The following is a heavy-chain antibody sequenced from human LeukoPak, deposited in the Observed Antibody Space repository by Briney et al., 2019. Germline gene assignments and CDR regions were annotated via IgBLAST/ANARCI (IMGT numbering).Heavy chain of an antibody. Sequence: ASVKVSCKASGYTFTSYAMNWVRQAPGQGLEWMGWISCYTGNTNYPQKVQGRVTMTTDTSTGTAYMELRSLRSDDTAVYYCARSGRGTYYYFDYWGQGTLATVSS. V-gene: IGHV1-18*01. J-gene: IGHJ4*02. CDR3: ARSGRGTYYYFDY. CDR1: GYTFTSYA. CDR2: ISCYTGNT. D-gene: IGHD1-26*01.